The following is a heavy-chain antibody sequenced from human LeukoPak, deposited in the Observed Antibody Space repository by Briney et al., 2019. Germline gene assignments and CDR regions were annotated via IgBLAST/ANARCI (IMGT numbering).Heavy chain of an antibody. J-gene: IGHJ4*02. V-gene: IGHV3-23*01. CDR3: ARVSGKGSSGSLDY. CDR1: GFTFSSYA. Sequence: GGSLRLSCAASGFTFSSYAMSWVRQAPGKGLEWVSAISGSGGSTYYADSVKGRFTISRDNAKNSLYLQMNSLRAEDTAVYYCARVSGKGSSGSLDYWGQGTLVTVSS. CDR2: ISGSGGST. D-gene: IGHD6-19*01.